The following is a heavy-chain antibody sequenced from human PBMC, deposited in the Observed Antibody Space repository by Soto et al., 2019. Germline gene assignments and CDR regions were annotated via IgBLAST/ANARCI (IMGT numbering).Heavy chain of an antibody. CDR2: ISYDGSNK. CDR1: GFTFSSYG. V-gene: IGHV3-30*18. CDR3: AKGLQHYYMDV. D-gene: IGHD1-1*01. J-gene: IGHJ6*03. Sequence: GGSLRLSCAASGFTFSSYGMHWVRQAPGKGLEWVAVISYDGSNKYYADSVKGRFTISRDNSKNTLYLQMNSLRAEDTAVYYCAKGLQHYYMDVWGKGTTVTVSS.